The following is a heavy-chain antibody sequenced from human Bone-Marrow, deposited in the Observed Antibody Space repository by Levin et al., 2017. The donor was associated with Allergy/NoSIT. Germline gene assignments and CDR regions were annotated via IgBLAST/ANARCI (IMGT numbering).Heavy chain of an antibody. D-gene: IGHD5-18*01. CDR3: ARDSEKRVDTPLVTALDS. Sequence: GGSLRLSCAASGFRFDYYAMHWVRQGPAKGLEWVSSITWNSGNIVYAASLKGRFTISRDNAKNSLYLQMNGLTTEDTGLYFCARDSEKRVDTPLVTALDSWGQGTLVTVSS. V-gene: IGHV3-9*01. J-gene: IGHJ4*02. CDR1: GFRFDYYA. CDR2: ITWNSGNI.